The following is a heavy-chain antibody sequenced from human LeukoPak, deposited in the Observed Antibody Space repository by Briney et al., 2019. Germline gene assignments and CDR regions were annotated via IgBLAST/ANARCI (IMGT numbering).Heavy chain of an antibody. J-gene: IGHJ4*02. D-gene: IGHD3-10*01. CDR3: ARDICGNNYGCFDS. CDR2: IFDTGST. V-gene: IGHV4-61*02. CDR1: GDSIGRGSYY. Sequence: SQTLSLTCAVSGDSIGRGSYYWGWIRQPAGKAPEWIGRIFDTGSTSYNPSLKSRVTISVDTSKNQFSLNLRSVTAADTAVYYCARDICGNNYGCFDSWSQGTLVTVSS.